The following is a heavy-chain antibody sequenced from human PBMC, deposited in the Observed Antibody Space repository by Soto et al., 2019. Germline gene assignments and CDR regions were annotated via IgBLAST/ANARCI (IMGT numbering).Heavy chain of an antibody. D-gene: IGHD3-10*01. Sequence: QVQLQESGPGLVKPSQTLSLTCTVSGGSISSGGYYWSWIRQHPGKGLEWIGYIYYSGSTYYNPSLKNRVTITVDTSKNQYSLKLSSVTAADTAVYYCARDRGVRGELHYWGQGTLVTVSS. CDR2: IYYSGST. CDR3: ARDRGVRGELHY. CDR1: GGSISSGGYY. V-gene: IGHV4-31*03. J-gene: IGHJ4*02.